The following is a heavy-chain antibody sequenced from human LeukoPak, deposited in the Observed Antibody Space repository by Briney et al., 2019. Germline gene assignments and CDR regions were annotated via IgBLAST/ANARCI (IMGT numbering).Heavy chain of an antibody. Sequence: SETLSLTCAVYGGSFSGYYWSWIRQPPGKGLEWIGEINHSGSTNYNPSLKSRVTISVDTSKNQFSLKLSTVTAADTAVYYCATGRVQLERRLFDYWGQGTLVTVSS. CDR1: GGSFSGYY. CDR3: ATGRVQLERRLFDY. D-gene: IGHD1-1*01. CDR2: INHSGST. V-gene: IGHV4-34*01. J-gene: IGHJ4*02.